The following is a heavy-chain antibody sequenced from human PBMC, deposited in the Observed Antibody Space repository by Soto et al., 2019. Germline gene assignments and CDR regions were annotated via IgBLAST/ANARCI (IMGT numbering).Heavy chain of an antibody. Sequence: ASVKVSCKASGYTSTVYYIHWLLQAPGQGLEWMGWINPNSGGTNYAQKFHGRVTMTRDTSISTAYMELSRLRSDDTAVYYCARIERGEVEYWGKGTLVTVSS. D-gene: IGHD3-10*01. J-gene: IGHJ4*02. CDR1: GYTSTVYY. V-gene: IGHV1-2*02. CDR2: INPNSGGT. CDR3: ARIERGEVEY.